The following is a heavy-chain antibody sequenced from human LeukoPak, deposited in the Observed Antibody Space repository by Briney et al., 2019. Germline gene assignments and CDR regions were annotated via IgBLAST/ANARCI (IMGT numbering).Heavy chain of an antibody. J-gene: IGHJ4*02. D-gene: IGHD3-22*01. CDR3: ARDLIEIVDSSGSN. CDR1: GFTFSSYS. Sequence: TSGGSLRLSCAASGFTFSSYSMNWVRQAPGKGLEWVSSISSSSSYIYYADSVKGRFTISRDNAKNSLYLQMNSLRAEDTAVYYCARDLIEIVDSSGSNWGQGTLVTVSS. CDR2: ISSSSSYI. V-gene: IGHV3-21*01.